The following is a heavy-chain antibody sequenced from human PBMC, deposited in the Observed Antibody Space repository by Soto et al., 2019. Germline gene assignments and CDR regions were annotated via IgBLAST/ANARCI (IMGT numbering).Heavy chain of an antibody. D-gene: IGHD6-13*01. Sequence: SETLSLTCTVSGGSISSYYWSWIRQPPGKGLEWIGYIYYSGSTNYNPSLKSRVTISVDTSKNQFSLRLTSVTAADTAVYYCARDTSSTSLRAEYFQFWGQGTQVTVSS. J-gene: IGHJ1*01. CDR2: IYYSGST. CDR1: GGSISSYY. CDR3: ARDTSSTSLRAEYFQF. V-gene: IGHV4-59*12.